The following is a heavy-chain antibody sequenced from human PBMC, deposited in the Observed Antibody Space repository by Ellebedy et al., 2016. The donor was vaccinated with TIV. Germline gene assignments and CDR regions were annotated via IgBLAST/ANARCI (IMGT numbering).Heavy chain of an antibody. CDR2: IYYSGST. J-gene: IGHJ4*02. CDR1: GGSISSSSYY. V-gene: IGHV4-39*07. CDR3: ARGQVLRYFDWLLHQHTLDY. Sequence: GSLSLSXTVSGGSISSSSYYWGWIRQPPGKGLEWIGSIYYSGSTYYNPSLKSRVTISVDTSKNQFSLKLSSVTAADTAVYYCARGQVLRYFDWLLHQHTLDYWGQGTLVTVSS. D-gene: IGHD3-9*01.